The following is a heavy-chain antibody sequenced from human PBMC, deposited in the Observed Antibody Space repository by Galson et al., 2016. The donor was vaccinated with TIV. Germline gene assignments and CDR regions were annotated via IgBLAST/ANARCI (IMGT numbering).Heavy chain of an antibody. CDR3: ARPSSSCPGCSYYYYMDV. V-gene: IGHV1-69*13. CDR2: ILPIFGAA. CDR1: GGTFNIYA. D-gene: IGHD6-19*01. J-gene: IGHJ6*03. Sequence: SVKVSCKASGGTFNIYAISWVRQAPGQGLEWMGGILPIFGAATYAQKSQGRVTITADESTNTVYMELSSLKSDDTAMYYCARPSSSCPGCSYYYYMDVWGKGTTVTVSS.